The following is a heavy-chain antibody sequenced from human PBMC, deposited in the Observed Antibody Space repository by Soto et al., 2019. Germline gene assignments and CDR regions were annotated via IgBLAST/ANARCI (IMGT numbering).Heavy chain of an antibody. D-gene: IGHD2-15*01. CDR2: IIPIFGTA. CDR3: ARDRHCSGGSCALAY. J-gene: IGHJ4*02. Sequence: QVQLVQSGAEVKKPGSSVKVCCKASGGTFSSYAISWVRQAPGQGLDWMGGIIPIFGTANYAQKFQGRVTITADESTSTAYMELSSLRSEDTAVYYCARDRHCSGGSCALAYWGQGTLVTVSS. V-gene: IGHV1-69*01. CDR1: GGTFSSYA.